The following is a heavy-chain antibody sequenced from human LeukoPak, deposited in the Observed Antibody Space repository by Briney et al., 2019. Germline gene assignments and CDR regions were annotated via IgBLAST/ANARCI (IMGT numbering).Heavy chain of an antibody. CDR1: GGSISSGSYY. CDR2: IYTSGST. D-gene: IGHD6-6*01. V-gene: IGHV4-61*02. Sequence: SETLSLTCTVSGGSISSGSYYWSWIRQPAGKGLEWIGRIYTSGSTNYNPSLKSRVTISVDTSKNQFSLKLSSVTAADTAVYYCARESKAAIWFDPWGQGTLVTVSS. J-gene: IGHJ5*02. CDR3: ARESKAAIWFDP.